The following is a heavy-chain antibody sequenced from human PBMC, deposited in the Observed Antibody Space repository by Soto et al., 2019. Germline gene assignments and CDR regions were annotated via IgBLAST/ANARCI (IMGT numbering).Heavy chain of an antibody. D-gene: IGHD4-17*01. CDR2: INHSGST. Sequence: QVQLQQWGAGLLKPSETLSLTCAVYGGSFSGYYWSWIRQPPGKGLEWIGEINHSGSTNYNPSLKRHATISVDESKTQFSLTLSSVPAADTAVYYCARVEGYDYGDYLDYWGQGTLVTVSS. V-gene: IGHV4-34*01. CDR1: GGSFSGYY. CDR3: ARVEGYDYGDYLDY. J-gene: IGHJ4*02.